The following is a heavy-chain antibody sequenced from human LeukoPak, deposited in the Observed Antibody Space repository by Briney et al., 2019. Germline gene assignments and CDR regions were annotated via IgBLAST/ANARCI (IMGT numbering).Heavy chain of an antibody. J-gene: IGHJ4*02. CDR2: IKTKTDGGTT. Sequence: RAGGSLRLSCAASGFTFSNAWMSWVRQAPGKGLEWVGRIKTKTDGGTTDYAAPVKGRFTISRDDSKNTLYLQMNSLKTEDTAVYYCTASRGSGNFLFWGQGTLVTVSS. V-gene: IGHV3-15*01. CDR1: GFTFSNAW. CDR3: TASRGSGNFLF. D-gene: IGHD3-10*01.